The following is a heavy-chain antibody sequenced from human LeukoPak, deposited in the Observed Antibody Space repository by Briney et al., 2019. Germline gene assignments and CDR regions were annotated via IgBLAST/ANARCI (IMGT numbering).Heavy chain of an antibody. J-gene: IGHJ4*02. CDR2: IKSKTDGGTT. Sequence: PSETLSLTCTVSGHSIINSFYWGWIRQPPGKGLEWVGRIKSKTDGGTTDYAAPVKGRFTISRDDSKNTLYLQMNSLKTEDTAVYYCTTDRYSGYDLNFDYWGQGTLVTVSS. D-gene: IGHD5-12*01. V-gene: IGHV3-15*01. CDR3: TTDRYSGYDLNFDY. CDR1: GHSIINSFY.